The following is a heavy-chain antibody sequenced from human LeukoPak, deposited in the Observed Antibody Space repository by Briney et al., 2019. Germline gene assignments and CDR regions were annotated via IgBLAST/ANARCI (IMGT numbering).Heavy chain of an antibody. V-gene: IGHV1-69*01. J-gene: IGHJ5*02. Sequence: ASVKVSCKASGGTSSSYAISWVRQAPGQGLEWMGGIIPIFGTANYAQKFQGRVTITADESTSTAYMELSSLRSEDTAVYYCARPKDSGFSFGESTNWFDPWGQGTLVTVSS. CDR3: ARPKDSGFSFGESTNWFDP. D-gene: IGHD3-10*01. CDR1: GGTSSSYA. CDR2: IIPIFGTA.